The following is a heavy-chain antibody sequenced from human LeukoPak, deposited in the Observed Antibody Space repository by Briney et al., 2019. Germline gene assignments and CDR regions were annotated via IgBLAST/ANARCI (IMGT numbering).Heavy chain of an antibody. Sequence: GGSLRLSCAASGFTFSSYGMHWVRQAPGKGLEGVAVISYDGSNKYYADTVKGRFTISRDNSKNTLYLQVNSLRAEDTAVYYCAKVRYSSSWRFDYWGQGTLVTVSS. D-gene: IGHD6-13*01. CDR1: GFTFSSYG. CDR3: AKVRYSSSWRFDY. CDR2: ISYDGSNK. J-gene: IGHJ4*02. V-gene: IGHV3-30*18.